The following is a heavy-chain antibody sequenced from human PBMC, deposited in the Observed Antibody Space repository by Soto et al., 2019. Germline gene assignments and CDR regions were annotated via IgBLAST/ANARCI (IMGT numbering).Heavy chain of an antibody. CDR1: GGSISSSSYY. Sequence: SETLSLTCTVSGGSISSSSYYWGWIRQPPGKGLEWIGSIYYSGSTYYNPSLKSRVTISVDTSKNQFSLKLSSVTAADTAVYYCARPVESDIVVVPAAIAGQRWYWFDPWGQGTLVTVSS. V-gene: IGHV4-39*01. CDR3: ARPVESDIVVVPAAIAGQRWYWFDP. CDR2: IYYSGST. D-gene: IGHD2-2*01. J-gene: IGHJ5*02.